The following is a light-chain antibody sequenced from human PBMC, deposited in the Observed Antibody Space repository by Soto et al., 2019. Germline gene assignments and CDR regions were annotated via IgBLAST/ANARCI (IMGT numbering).Light chain of an antibody. V-gene: IGKV1-27*01. CDR1: QGISNY. CDR2: AAS. J-gene: IGKJ1*01. CDR3: QKYNSSPRT. Sequence: DIQMTPSPSSLSASVGDRFTITCRASQGISNYLAWYQQKPGKVPQLLIFAASTLQSGVPSRFSGSGSGTDFTLTISSLQPEDAETYYCQKYNSSPRTFGQGTKVDIK.